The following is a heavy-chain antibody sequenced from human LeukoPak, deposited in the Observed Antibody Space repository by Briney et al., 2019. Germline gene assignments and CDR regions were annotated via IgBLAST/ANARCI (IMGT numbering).Heavy chain of an antibody. D-gene: IGHD3-22*01. CDR3: ARDRFDDSSGYYYHYYYYMDV. CDR1: GGFISSYY. Sequence: SETLSLTCTVSGGFISSYYWDWIRQPPGKGLEWIGSIYYSGSTYYNPSLKSRVTISVDTSKSQFSLKVSSVTAADTAVYYCARDRFDDSSGYYYHYYYYMDVWGKGTTVTVSS. J-gene: IGHJ6*03. V-gene: IGHV4-39*07. CDR2: IYYSGST.